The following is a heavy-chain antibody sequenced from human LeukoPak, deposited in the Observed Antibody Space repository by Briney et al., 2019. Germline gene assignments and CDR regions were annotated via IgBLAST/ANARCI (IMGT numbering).Heavy chain of an antibody. D-gene: IGHD5-24*01. CDR1: GFTFSSYA. CDR2: VSSNGGSI. CDR3: AKSDGLHPSYGMDV. J-gene: IGHJ6*02. Sequence: GGSLRLSCAASGFTFSSYAMHWVRQAPGQGLEYVSGVSSNGGSIYYAKSVKGRFTISRDNSKKTLYLQVGSLRGEDMAVYYCAKSDGLHPSYGMDVWGQGTTVTVSS. V-gene: IGHV3-64*01.